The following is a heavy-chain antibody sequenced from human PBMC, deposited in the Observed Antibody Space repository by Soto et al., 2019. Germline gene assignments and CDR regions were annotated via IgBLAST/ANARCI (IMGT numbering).Heavy chain of an antibody. CDR3: ARETEDCSGGSCYSAWFDP. CDR1: GGSISSYY. Sequence: SETLSLTCTVSGGSISSYYWSWIRQPPGKGLEWIGYIYYSGSTNYNPSLKSRVTISVDTSKNQFSLKLSSVTAADTAVYYCARETEDCSGGSCYSAWFDPWGQGTLVTVSS. CDR2: IYYSGST. J-gene: IGHJ5*02. V-gene: IGHV4-59*01. D-gene: IGHD2-15*01.